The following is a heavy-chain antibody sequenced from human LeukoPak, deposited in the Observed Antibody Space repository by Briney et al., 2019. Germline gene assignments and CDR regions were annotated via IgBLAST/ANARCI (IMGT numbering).Heavy chain of an antibody. D-gene: IGHD5-12*01. J-gene: IGHJ6*02. CDR3: ASLPVDIVATISPYYYYGMDV. CDR1: GYTFTSYA. CDR2: INTNTGNP. Sequence: GASVKVSCKASGYTFTSYAMNWVRQAPGQGLEWMGWINTNTGNPTYAQGFTGRFVFSLDTSVSTAYLQISSLKAEDTAVYYCASLPVDIVATISPYYYYGMDVWGQGTTVTVSS. V-gene: IGHV7-4-1*02.